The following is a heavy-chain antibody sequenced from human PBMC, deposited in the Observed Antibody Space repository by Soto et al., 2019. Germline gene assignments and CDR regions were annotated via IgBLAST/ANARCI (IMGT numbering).Heavy chain of an antibody. J-gene: IGHJ4*02. CDR3: AKIYDSSGYYVYRFFDY. V-gene: IGHV3-23*01. CDR1: GFTFSSYA. D-gene: IGHD3-22*01. CDR2: ISGSGGST. Sequence: GGSLRLSCAASGFTFSSYAMSWVRQAPGKGLDYISVISGSGGSTYHADPVKGRFTISRDNSKNTLYLQMNSLRAEDTAVYFCAKIYDSSGYYVYRFFDYWGQGS.